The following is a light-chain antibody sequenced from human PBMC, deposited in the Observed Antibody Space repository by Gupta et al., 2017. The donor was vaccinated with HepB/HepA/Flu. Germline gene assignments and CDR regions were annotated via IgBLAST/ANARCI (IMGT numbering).Light chain of an antibody. CDR1: SSNIGAGND. CDR2: AYT. CDR3: QSFDNSLRGTV. Sequence: QSFLTQPPSVSVAPGQRVTISCTGSSSNIGAGNDVHWYQQFPGTAPKMLIYAYTNRPSGVPDRFSGSKSGTSASLAITGLQAEDEADYYCQSFDNSLRGTVFGTGTKVTVL. J-gene: IGLJ1*01. V-gene: IGLV1-40*01.